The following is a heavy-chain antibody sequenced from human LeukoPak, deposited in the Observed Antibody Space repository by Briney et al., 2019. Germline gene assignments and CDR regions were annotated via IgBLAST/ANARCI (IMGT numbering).Heavy chain of an antibody. CDR3: AGHYYGSGSYYPIP. J-gene: IGHJ5*02. CDR1: GFTFSSYS. D-gene: IGHD3-10*01. V-gene: IGHV3-21*01. Sequence: PGGSLRLSCAASGFTFSSYSMNWVRQAPGKGLEWVSSISSSSSYIYYADSAKGRFTISRDNAKNSLYLQMNSLRAEDTAVYYCAGHYYGSGSYYPIPWGQGTLVTVSS. CDR2: ISSSSSYI.